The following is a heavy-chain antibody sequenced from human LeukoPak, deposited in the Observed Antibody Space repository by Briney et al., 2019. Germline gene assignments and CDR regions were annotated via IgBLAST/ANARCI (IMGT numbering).Heavy chain of an antibody. D-gene: IGHD2-2*01. CDR3: ARGSIVVVPAALEFDY. Sequence: ASVKASCKASGYSLTSYAMRWVRQAPGQRLEWMGWINAGNGNTKYSQKFQGRVTITRDTSASTAYMELSSLRSEDTAVYYCARGSIVVVPAALEFDYWGQGTLVTVSS. J-gene: IGHJ4*02. V-gene: IGHV1-3*01. CDR2: INAGNGNT. CDR1: GYSLTSYA.